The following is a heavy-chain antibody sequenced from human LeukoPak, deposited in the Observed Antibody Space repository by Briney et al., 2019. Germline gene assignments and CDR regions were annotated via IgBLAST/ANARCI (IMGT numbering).Heavy chain of an antibody. J-gene: IGHJ6*02. CDR2: TSYRGGT. Sequence: SETLSLTCSVSGDSISTYYWSWIRQPPGKGLEWIGYTSYRGGTNYNPSLKSRVTISLDTSKNHFSLNLRSVTAADTAVYYCARHGGPGGPAGMDVWGQGTTVTVSS. V-gene: IGHV4-59*08. D-gene: IGHD3-16*01. CDR1: GDSISTYY. CDR3: ARHGGPGGPAGMDV.